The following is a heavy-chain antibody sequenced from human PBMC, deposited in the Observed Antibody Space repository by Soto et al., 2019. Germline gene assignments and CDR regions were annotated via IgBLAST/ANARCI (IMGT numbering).Heavy chain of an antibody. V-gene: IGHV1-69*01. J-gene: IGHJ6*02. CDR3: ARGTYYDFWSGYYTDYYYGMDV. Sequence: QVQLVQSGAEVKKPGSSVKVSCKASGGTFSSYAISWVRQAPGQGLEWMGGILPIFGTANYAQKFQGRVTITADESTSTAYMELSSLRSEDTAVYYCARGTYYDFWSGYYTDYYYGMDVWCQGTTVTVSS. D-gene: IGHD3-3*01. CDR1: GGTFSSYA. CDR2: ILPIFGTA.